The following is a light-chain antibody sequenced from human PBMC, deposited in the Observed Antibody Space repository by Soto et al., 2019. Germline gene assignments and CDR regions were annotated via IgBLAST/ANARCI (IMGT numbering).Light chain of an antibody. Sequence: EVVLTQSPRTLSWPPGERAALPCRAVPSVSSSYLAWYQQKPGQAPRLLIYGASSRATGIPDRFRGSGSGTEFTLTITSLQSEDFAVYYCQQYCRWPQRTIGQGTKVDIK. CDR3: QQYCRWPQRT. J-gene: IGKJ1*01. CDR1: PSVSSSY. V-gene: IGKV3-20*01. CDR2: GAS.